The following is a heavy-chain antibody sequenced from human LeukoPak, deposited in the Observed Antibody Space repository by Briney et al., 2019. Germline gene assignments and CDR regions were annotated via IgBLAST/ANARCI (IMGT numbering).Heavy chain of an antibody. J-gene: IGHJ4*02. CDR1: GFTFSSYE. V-gene: IGHV3-48*03. CDR3: EKSFMD. Sequence: HPGGSLRLSCAASGFTFSSYEMNWVRQAPGKGLEWVSHISSGGTTIYYADSVKGRFTISRDNAKNSLCLQMNGLRAEDTAVYYCEKSFMDWGQGTLVTVSS. CDR2: ISSGGTTI. D-gene: IGHD3-10*01.